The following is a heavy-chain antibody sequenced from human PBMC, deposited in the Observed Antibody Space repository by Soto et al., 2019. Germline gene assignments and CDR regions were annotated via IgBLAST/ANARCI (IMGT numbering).Heavy chain of an antibody. D-gene: IGHD3-22*01. CDR1: GYTFTSYG. V-gene: IGHV1-18*01. J-gene: IGHJ4*02. Sequence: GASVKVSCKASGYTFTSYGISWVRQAPGQGLEWMGWISAYNGNTNYAQKLQGRVTMTTDTSTSTAYMELRSLRSDDTAVYYCARSPIDYDSSGYLVDFDFWGPGPLGPVSS. CDR3: ARSPIDYDSSGYLVDFDF. CDR2: ISAYNGNT.